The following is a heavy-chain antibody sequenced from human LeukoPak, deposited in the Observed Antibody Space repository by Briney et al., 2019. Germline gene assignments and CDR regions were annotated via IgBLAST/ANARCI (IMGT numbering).Heavy chain of an antibody. J-gene: IGHJ4*02. Sequence: SVKVSCKASGGTFSSYAISWVRQAPGQGLEWMGGIIPIFGTANYAQKFQGRVTITADESTSTAYMELGSLRSEDTAVYYCARSPRPVVVVVTATPGLYYFDYWGQGTLVTVSS. CDR3: ARSPRPVVVVVTATPGLYYFDY. V-gene: IGHV1-69*13. D-gene: IGHD2-21*02. CDR2: IIPIFGTA. CDR1: GGTFSSYA.